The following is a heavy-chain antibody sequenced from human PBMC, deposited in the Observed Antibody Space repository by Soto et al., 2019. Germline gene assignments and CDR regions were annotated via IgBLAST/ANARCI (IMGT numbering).Heavy chain of an antibody. D-gene: IGHD6-13*01. V-gene: IGHV3-33*01. CDR2: IWYAGSNK. J-gene: IGHJ5*02. Sequence: QVQLVESGGGVVQPGRSLRLSCAASGFTFSSYGMHWVRQAPGKGLEWVEVIWYAGSNKYYADSVKGRFTISRDNSKNTLYLQMNSLRAEDTAVYYCARDNSSSWYGQTNWFDPWGQGTLVTVSS. CDR1: GFTFSSYG. CDR3: ARDNSSSWYGQTNWFDP.